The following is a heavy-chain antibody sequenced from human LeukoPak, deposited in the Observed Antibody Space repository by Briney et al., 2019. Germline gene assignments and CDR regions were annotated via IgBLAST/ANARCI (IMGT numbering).Heavy chain of an antibody. CDR2: ISYDGSNK. J-gene: IGHJ4*02. V-gene: IGHV3-30-3*01. Sequence: GRSLRLSCAASGFTFSSYAMHWVRQAPGKGLERVAVISYDGSNKYYADSVKGRFTISRDNSKNTLYLQMNSLRAEDTAVYYCARNNDSSGYNFDYWGQGTLVTVSS. D-gene: IGHD3-22*01. CDR1: GFTFSSYA. CDR3: ARNNDSSGYNFDY.